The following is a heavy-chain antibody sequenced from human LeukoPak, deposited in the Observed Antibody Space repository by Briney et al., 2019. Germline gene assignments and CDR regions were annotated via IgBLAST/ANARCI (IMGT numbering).Heavy chain of an antibody. J-gene: IGHJ3*02. CDR3: ARDRDHYYGSGSYLKNAFDI. Sequence: ASVKVSCKASGYTLTSYGINWVRQAPGQGLEWMGWISAYNGNTNYAQKLQGRVTMTTDTSTSTAYMELRSLRSDDTAVYYCARDRDHYYGSGSYLKNAFDIWGQGTMVTVSS. CDR1: GYTLTSYG. CDR2: ISAYNGNT. V-gene: IGHV1-18*04. D-gene: IGHD3-10*01.